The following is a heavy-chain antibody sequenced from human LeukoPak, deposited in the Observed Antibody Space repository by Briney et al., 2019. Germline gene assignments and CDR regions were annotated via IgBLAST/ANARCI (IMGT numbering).Heavy chain of an antibody. CDR2: IYVTGT. CDR3: ARHIGGGIEDMDV. J-gene: IGHJ6*03. CDR1: GGSIGTYY. V-gene: IGHV4-59*08. D-gene: IGHD3-16*02. Sequence: SETLSLTCTVSGGSIGTYYWSWIRQSPGKGLEWIGYIYVTGTRYNPYLQSQVTISVDRSRNQFFLKMSSVTAADTAVYYCARHIGGGIEDMDVWGKGTKVIVSS.